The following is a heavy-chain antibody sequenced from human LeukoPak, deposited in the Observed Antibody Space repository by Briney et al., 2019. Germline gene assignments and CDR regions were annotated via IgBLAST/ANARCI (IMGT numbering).Heavy chain of an antibody. CDR3: AKSRIGSYGVWDY. Sequence: PGRSLRLSCAASGFTFDDYAMHWVRQAPGKGLEWVSGISWNSGSIGYADSVKGRFTISRDNAKNSLYLQMNSLRAEDPALYYCAKSRIGSYGVWDYWGQGTLVTVSS. CDR1: GFTFDDYA. J-gene: IGHJ4*02. V-gene: IGHV3-9*01. D-gene: IGHD1-26*01. CDR2: ISWNSGSI.